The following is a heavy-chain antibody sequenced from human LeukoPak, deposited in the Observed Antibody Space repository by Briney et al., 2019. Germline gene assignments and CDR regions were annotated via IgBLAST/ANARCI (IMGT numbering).Heavy chain of an antibody. CDR2: IFHSGST. Sequence: PSETLSLTCAVSGYSTSSGYYWGWIRQPPGKGLEWIGSIFHSGSTYYNPSLKSRVTISVDTSKNQFSLKLSSVTAADAAVYYCARDPHYYDSSGYYYYYYMDVWGKGTTVTVSS. CDR1: GYSTSSGYY. V-gene: IGHV4-38-2*02. D-gene: IGHD3-22*01. CDR3: ARDPHYYDSSGYYYYYYMDV. J-gene: IGHJ6*03.